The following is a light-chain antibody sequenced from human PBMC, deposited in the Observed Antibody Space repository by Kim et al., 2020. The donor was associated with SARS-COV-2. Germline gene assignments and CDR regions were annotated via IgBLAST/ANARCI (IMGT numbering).Light chain of an antibody. Sequence: VSPGERATLYCRASQSVGSNLDWYQQTPGQAPRLLIYDASTRASSMPARFSGGGSGTEFTLTISNLQSEDFAVYYCQQYNNWPRTFGQGTKVDIK. J-gene: IGKJ1*01. CDR2: DAS. CDR3: QQYNNWPRT. CDR1: QSVGSN. V-gene: IGKV3-15*01.